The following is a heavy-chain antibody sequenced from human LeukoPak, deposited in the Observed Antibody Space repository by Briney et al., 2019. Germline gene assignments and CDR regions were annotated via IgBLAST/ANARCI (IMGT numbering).Heavy chain of an antibody. CDR1: GYIFTNYW. J-gene: IGHJ3*01. CDR3: ARRVSSSGFDAFDV. V-gene: IGHV5-51*01. D-gene: IGHD5-12*01. CDR2: IYPGDSDT. Sequence: GESLKISCKGSGYIFTNYWIGWVRQMPGKGLEWMGIIYPGDSDTRYSPSFQGQVTISADKSIRTAYLQWSSVKAPDTAMYYCARRVSSSGFDAFDVWGQGTMVTVSS.